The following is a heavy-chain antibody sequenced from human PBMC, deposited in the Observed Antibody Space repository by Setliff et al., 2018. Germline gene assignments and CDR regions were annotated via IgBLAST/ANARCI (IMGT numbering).Heavy chain of an antibody. V-gene: IGHV4-38-2*02. Sequence: SETLSLTCTVSNFSLTSGFFWAWVRQPPGKGLEWIATVYHRGSTDYNPSLKSRVTMSVDASRNQFSLKLSSVTAADTAIYYCARDRSYYASGSFTKWFDYWGQGTLVTVSS. CDR1: NFSLTSGFF. CDR2: VYHRGST. J-gene: IGHJ4*02. CDR3: ARDRSYYASGSFTKWFDY. D-gene: IGHD3-10*01.